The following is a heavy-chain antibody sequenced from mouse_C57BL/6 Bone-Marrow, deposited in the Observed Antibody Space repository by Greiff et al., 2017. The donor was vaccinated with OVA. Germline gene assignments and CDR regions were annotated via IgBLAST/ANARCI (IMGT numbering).Heavy chain of an antibody. J-gene: IGHJ2*01. Sequence: VKLMESGPELVKPGASVKLSCKASGYTFTSYDINWVKQRPGQGLEWIGWIYPRDGSTKYNEKFKGKATLTVDTSSSTAYMELHSLTSEDSAVYFCATNWEYYFDYWGQGTTLTVSS. CDR3: ATNWEYYFDY. CDR1: GYTFTSYD. D-gene: IGHD4-1*01. CDR2: IYPRDGST. V-gene: IGHV1-85*01.